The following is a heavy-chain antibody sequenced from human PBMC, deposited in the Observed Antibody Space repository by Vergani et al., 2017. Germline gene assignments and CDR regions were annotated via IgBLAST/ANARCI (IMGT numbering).Heavy chain of an antibody. J-gene: IGHJ6*03. CDR2: ISSDGSNK. CDR1: GFTFSSYG. V-gene: IGHV3-30*18. Sequence: QVQLVESGGGVVQPGRSLRLSCAASGFTFSSYGMHWVRQAPGKGLEWVAVISSDGSNKYYADSVKGRFTIARDKSKNTLYLQMNSLRAEDTAVYYCAKDGELRYYCYMDVWGKGTTVTVSS. CDR3: AKDGELRYYCYMDV. D-gene: IGHD2-21*01.